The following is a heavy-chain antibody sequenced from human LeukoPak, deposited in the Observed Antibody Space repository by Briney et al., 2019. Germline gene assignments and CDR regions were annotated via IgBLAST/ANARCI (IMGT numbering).Heavy chain of an antibody. CDR2: IYYSGST. CDR3: ARDRDGPTGYSYGVDY. V-gene: IGHV4-31*03. CDR1: GGSISSGGYY. Sequence: SQTLSLTCTVSGGSISSGGYYWSWIRQHPGKGLEWIGYIYYSGSTYYNPSLKSRVTISADTSKIQFSLKLSSVTAADTAVYYCARDRDGPTGYSYGVDYWGQGTLVTVSS. D-gene: IGHD5-18*01. J-gene: IGHJ4*02.